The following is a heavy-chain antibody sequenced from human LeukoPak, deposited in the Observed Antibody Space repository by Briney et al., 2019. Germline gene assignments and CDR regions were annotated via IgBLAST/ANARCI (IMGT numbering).Heavy chain of an antibody. V-gene: IGHV4-61*02. CDR3: ARAPHYYDSSGYLPYYFDY. J-gene: IGHJ4*02. CDR2: VYTSGST. D-gene: IGHD3-22*01. Sequence: SETLSLTCTVSGGSISSGSYYWSWIRQPAGKGLEYIGRVYTSGSTNYNPSLKSRVTISVDTSKNQFSLKLSSVTAADTAVYYCARAPHYYDSSGYLPYYFDYWGQGTLVTVSS. CDR1: GGSISSGSYY.